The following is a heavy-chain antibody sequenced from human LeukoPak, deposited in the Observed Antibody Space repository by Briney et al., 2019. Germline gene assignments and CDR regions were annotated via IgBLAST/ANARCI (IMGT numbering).Heavy chain of an antibody. Sequence: ASVKVSCKASGYTFTGYYVHWVRQAPGQGLEWMGWINPNSGGTNYAQKFQGRVTMTRDTSISTAYMELSRLRSDDTAVYYCARDLEWLLFDAFDIWGQGTMVTVSS. J-gene: IGHJ3*02. D-gene: IGHD3-3*01. CDR2: INPNSGGT. V-gene: IGHV1-2*02. CDR1: GYTFTGYY. CDR3: ARDLEWLLFDAFDI.